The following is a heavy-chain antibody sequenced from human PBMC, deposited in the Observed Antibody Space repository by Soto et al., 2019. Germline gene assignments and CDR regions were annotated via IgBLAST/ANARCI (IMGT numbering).Heavy chain of an antibody. D-gene: IGHD4-17*01. CDR3: AKEGGSTVTTFYFDF. J-gene: IGHJ4*02. V-gene: IGHV3-30*18. CDR2: ISYDGTNK. CDR1: GFTFNKYG. Sequence: QAQLVESGGGVVQPGKSLRLSCAASGFTFNKYGMHWVRQAPGKGLEWMSFISYDGTNKNYVDSVKGRFTISRDNPKNTLYLQMNSLRAEDTAVYYCAKEGGSTVTTFYFDFRGQGTLATVSS.